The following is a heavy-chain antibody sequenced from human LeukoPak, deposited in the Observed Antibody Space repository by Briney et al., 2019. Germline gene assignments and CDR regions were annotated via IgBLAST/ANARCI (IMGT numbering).Heavy chain of an antibody. CDR1: GCTFINYD. V-gene: IGHV1-8*01. CDR2: MNPLSDNT. D-gene: IGHD3-3*01. Sequence: ASVEFSCKASGCTFINYDIDWVRQATGQGVEWMGWMNPLSDNTGYSQKFHGRVTITSNTSISTAYMELSSLGSEDTAVYYCARVLVSGSFDPWGQGTLVTVSS. CDR3: ARVLVSGSFDP. J-gene: IGHJ5*02.